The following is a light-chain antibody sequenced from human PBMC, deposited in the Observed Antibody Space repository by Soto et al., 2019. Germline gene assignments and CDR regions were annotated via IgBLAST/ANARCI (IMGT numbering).Light chain of an antibody. CDR2: DTS. Sequence: IVLTQSPATMSLSPGERATLSCGASERVSSSYVAWYQMKAGLAPRLLIHDTSTRASGIPYRFRGSKSGTDFTLTIRGLEPEDAGLYYCQQYGSSPITFGQGTRLE. J-gene: IGKJ5*01. V-gene: IGKV3D-20*01. CDR3: QQYGSSPIT. CDR1: ERVSSSY.